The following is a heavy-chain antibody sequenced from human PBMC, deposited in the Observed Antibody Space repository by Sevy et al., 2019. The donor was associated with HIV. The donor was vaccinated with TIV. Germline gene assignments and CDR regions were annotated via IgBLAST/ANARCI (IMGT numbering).Heavy chain of an antibody. CDR2: ISAYNGNT. V-gene: IGHV1-18*04. CDR3: ARDHPAWFGELFSTDYYYGMDV. Sequence: ASVKVSCKASGYTFTSYGISWVRQAPGQGLEWMGWISAYNGNTNYAQKLQGRVTMTTDTSTSTAYMELRSLRSDDTAGYYCARDHPAWFGELFSTDYYYGMDVWGQGTTVTVSS. J-gene: IGHJ6*02. D-gene: IGHD3-10*01. CDR1: GYTFTSYG.